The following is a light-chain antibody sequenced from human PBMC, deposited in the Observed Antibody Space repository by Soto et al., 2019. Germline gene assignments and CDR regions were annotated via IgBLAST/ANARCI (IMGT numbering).Light chain of an antibody. CDR3: QQLNSYPPMYT. J-gene: IGKJ2*01. Sequence: DIQLTQSPSFLSASVGDRVTITCRASQGISSYLAWYQQKPGKAPKLLIYAASTLQSGVPPRFSGNGSGTEFTLTISSLQPEDFATYYCQQLNSYPPMYTFGQGTKLEIK. CDR1: QGISSY. CDR2: AAS. V-gene: IGKV1-9*01.